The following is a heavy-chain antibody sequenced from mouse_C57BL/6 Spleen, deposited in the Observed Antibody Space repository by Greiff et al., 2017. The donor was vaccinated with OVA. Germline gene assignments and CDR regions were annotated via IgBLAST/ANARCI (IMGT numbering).Heavy chain of an antibody. V-gene: IGHV14-2*01. CDR2: LDPEDGET. CDR1: GFNIKDYY. D-gene: IGHD2-5*01. Sequence: EVQRVESGAELVKPGASVKLSCTASGFNIKDYYMHWVKQRTEQGLEWIGRLDPEDGETEYAPKFQGTATITADTSSNTAYLQLSSLTSEDTAVYYCARSSNYDYYAMDYWGQGTSVTVSS. CDR3: ARSSNYDYYAMDY. J-gene: IGHJ4*01.